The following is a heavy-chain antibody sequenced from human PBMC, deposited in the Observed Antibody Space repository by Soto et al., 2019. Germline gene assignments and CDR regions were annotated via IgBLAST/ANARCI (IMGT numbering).Heavy chain of an antibody. Sequence: QVQLVQSGAEVKKPGSSAKVSCKTSGGTFRTSAISWVRQAPGQGLEWMGGIMPVFSTPDYAQKFQGRVTITADESTGTAYMELSSLRSEDTAVYYCARDKDRQQLGGNYYYIMDVWGQGTTVTVSS. V-gene: IGHV1-69*12. CDR3: ARDKDRQQLGGNYYYIMDV. J-gene: IGHJ6*01. CDR1: GGTFRTSA. CDR2: IMPVFSTP. D-gene: IGHD3-3*02.